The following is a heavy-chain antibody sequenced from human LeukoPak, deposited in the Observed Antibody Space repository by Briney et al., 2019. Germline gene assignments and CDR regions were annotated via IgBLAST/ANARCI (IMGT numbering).Heavy chain of an antibody. CDR2: ISYDGSNK. CDR1: GFTFSSYA. V-gene: IGHV3-30*18. D-gene: IGHD3-10*01. Sequence: GGSLRLSCAASGFTFSSYAMSWVRQAPGKGLEWVAVISYDGSNKYYADSVKGRFTISRDNSKNTLYLQMNSLRAEDTAVYYCAKDLRLLLWFGELFSGFDYWGQGTLVTVSS. CDR3: AKDLRLLLWFGELFSGFDY. J-gene: IGHJ4*02.